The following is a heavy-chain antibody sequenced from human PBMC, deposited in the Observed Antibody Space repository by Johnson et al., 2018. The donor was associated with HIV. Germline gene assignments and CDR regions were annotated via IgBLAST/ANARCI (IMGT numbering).Heavy chain of an antibody. CDR2: IWYDGGNK. CDR3: AGMVGTGGADAFDI. Sequence: QVQLVESGGGVVQPGGSLRLSCAASGFTFSSYGMHWVRQAPGKGLEWVAVIWYDGGNKDYADSVKGLFTISRNNSKNTLYLQMNSLGAEVTAGYYCAGMVGTGGADAFDIWGQGTMVTVSS. D-gene: IGHD3-10*01. CDR1: GFTFSSYG. J-gene: IGHJ3*02. V-gene: IGHV3-33*08.